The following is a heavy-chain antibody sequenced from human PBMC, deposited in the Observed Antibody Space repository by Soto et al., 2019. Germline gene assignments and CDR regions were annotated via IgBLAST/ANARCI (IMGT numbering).Heavy chain of an antibody. CDR3: ARRKERSGPHYFDY. J-gene: IGHJ4*02. Sequence: ASVKVFCKASGYTFTTYDISWVRQATGQGLEWMGWMNPYSGNTGYAQKFQGRVTVTRNTSISTVYMELSGLRPDDTAVYYCARRKERSGPHYFDYWGQGSQVTSPQ. CDR1: GYTFTTYD. V-gene: IGHV1-8*01. CDR2: MNPYSGNT. D-gene: IGHD6-25*01.